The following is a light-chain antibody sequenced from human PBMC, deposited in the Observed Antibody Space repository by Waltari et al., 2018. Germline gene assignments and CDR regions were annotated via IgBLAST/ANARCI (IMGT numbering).Light chain of an antibody. CDR1: QIIDSY. J-gene: IGKJ2*01. CDR2: DAS. V-gene: IGKV3-11*01. Sequence: EIVLTQSQATLSLSPGERATLSCRASQIIDSYLAWYQQKPGQAPRLLIHDASNGATGIPARFSGSGSGTDFTLTISSLEPEDFAVYYCQQRRHWPNTFGQGTKLEIK. CDR3: QQRRHWPNT.